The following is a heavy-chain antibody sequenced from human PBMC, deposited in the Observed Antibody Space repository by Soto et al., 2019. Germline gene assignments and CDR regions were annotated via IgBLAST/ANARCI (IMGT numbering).Heavy chain of an antibody. Sequence: EVQLVESGGGLVQPGGSLRLSCAASGFTFSSYAMHWVRQAPGKGLEYVSAISSNGGSTYYANSVKGRFTISRDNSKNKLYLQMGSLRAEDMAVYYCARGPGYYFDYCGQGTLVTVSS. CDR1: GFTFSSYA. J-gene: IGHJ4*02. CDR2: ISSNGGST. V-gene: IGHV3-64*01. CDR3: ARGPGYYFDY.